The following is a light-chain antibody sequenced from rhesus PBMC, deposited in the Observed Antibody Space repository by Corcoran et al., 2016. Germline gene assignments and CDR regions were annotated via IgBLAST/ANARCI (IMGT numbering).Light chain of an antibody. CDR1: QSVSSS. CDR3: QQYSNWPLT. CDR2: GAP. J-gene: IGKJ4*01. Sequence: EIVLTQSPGTLSLSPGERATLSRRASQSVSSSLAWYQQKPGQVPRLLLYGAPNRATDIADRFSGSGSGTDFTLTIRSLEPENFAVYYCQQYSNWPLTFVGGAKVEIK. V-gene: IGKV3-42*03.